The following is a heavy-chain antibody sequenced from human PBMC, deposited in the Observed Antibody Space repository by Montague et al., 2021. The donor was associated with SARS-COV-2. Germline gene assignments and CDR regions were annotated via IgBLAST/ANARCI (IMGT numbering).Heavy chain of an antibody. Sequence: SETLSLTCAVYGGSFSGYYWSWIRRPPGKGLEWIGEINHSGSTNYNPSLKSRVTISVDTSKNQFSLKLSSVTAADTAVYYCAMPYCSSTSCYLYYGMDVWGQGATVTVSS. CDR1: GGSFSGYY. CDR3: AMPYCSSTSCYLYYGMDV. V-gene: IGHV4-34*01. CDR2: INHSGST. D-gene: IGHD2-2*01. J-gene: IGHJ6*02.